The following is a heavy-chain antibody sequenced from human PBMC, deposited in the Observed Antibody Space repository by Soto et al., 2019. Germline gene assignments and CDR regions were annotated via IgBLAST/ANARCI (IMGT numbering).Heavy chain of an antibody. Sequence: SDTLSLTCTISGYSITTDDYHCTCIRKAPGKGLDWIGYIHHSGSIQFNPSLQSRVSMSVDTSKNLFSLRLSSVTAADTAVYFCAREDDGGDRDYYGLEVWGQGTTVTVSS. V-gene: IGHV4-30-4*02. CDR3: AREDDGGDRDYYGLEV. D-gene: IGHD2-21*02. CDR2: IHHSGSI. CDR1: GYSITTDDYH. J-gene: IGHJ6*02.